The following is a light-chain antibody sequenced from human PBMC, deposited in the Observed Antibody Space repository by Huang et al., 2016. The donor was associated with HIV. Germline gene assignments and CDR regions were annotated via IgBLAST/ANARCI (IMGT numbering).Light chain of an antibody. J-gene: IGKJ5*01. CDR2: SAS. CDR3: QQGYSALIT. Sequence: DILLTQSPSSLSASVGDRVTITCRASQNINTYLNWYQPKPGKAPNLLIHSASPLQTGVPSRFSGSGSGTDFTLTVNSLQPEDSATYYCQQGYSALITFGQGTRL. V-gene: IGKV1-39*01. CDR1: QNINTY.